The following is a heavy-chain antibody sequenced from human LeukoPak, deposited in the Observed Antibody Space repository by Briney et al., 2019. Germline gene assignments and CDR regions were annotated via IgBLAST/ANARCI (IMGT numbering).Heavy chain of an antibody. V-gene: IGHV3-53*01. CDR1: GFSVSTNY. D-gene: IGHD3-3*01. J-gene: IGHJ4*02. CDR3: ARDNTISGHYEVGY. Sequence: GGSLRLSCAASGFSVSTNYMIWVRQAPGMGLECVSVISNHGTTYYADSVRGRFSISRDNSKNTVFLQMNSLRAEDTAVYYCARDNTISGHYEVGYWGQGTLVTVSS. CDR2: ISNHGTT.